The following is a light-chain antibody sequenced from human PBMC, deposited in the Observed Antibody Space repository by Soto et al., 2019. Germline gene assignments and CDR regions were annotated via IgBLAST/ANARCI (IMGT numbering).Light chain of an antibody. V-gene: IGKV1-39*01. CDR2: AAS. CDR1: QSISSY. CDR3: QQSYSTPYT. Sequence: DIKMTQSPSSLSASVGDRVTITCRASQSISSYLNWYQQKPGKPPKLLIYAASSLQSAVPSRFSGSGSGTDFTLTISSLQPEDFATYYCQQSYSTPYTFGQGTKLEIK. J-gene: IGKJ2*01.